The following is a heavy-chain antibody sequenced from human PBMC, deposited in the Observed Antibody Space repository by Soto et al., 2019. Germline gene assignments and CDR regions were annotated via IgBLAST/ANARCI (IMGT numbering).Heavy chain of an antibody. J-gene: IGHJ6*02. CDR2: IIPILGTA. Sequence: GASVKVSCKASGGTFSSYAISWVRQAPGQGLEWMGGIIPILGTANYAQKFQGRVTITADESTSTAYMELSSLRSEDTAVYYCARDVVRFLEWFHSDINYYGMDVWGQGTTVTVSS. V-gene: IGHV1-69*13. CDR3: ARDVVRFLEWFHSDINYYGMDV. CDR1: GGTFSSYA. D-gene: IGHD3-3*01.